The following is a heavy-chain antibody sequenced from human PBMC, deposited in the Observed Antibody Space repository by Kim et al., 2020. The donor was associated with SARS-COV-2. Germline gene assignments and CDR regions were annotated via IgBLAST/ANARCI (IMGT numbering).Heavy chain of an antibody. Sequence: GESLKISCKGSGYSFTNYWIGWVRQMPGKGLEWMGIIYPDDSATRYSPSFQGQVTISADKSINTAYLQWSSLKASDTAMYYCARSTPGYRSSWLFDYWGQGTLVTVSS. D-gene: IGHD6-13*01. J-gene: IGHJ4*02. V-gene: IGHV5-51*01. CDR1: GYSFTNYW. CDR2: IYPDDSAT. CDR3: ARSTPGYRSSWLFDY.